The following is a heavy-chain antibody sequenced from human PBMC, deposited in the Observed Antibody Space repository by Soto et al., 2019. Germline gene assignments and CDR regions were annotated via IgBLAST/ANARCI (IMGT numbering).Heavy chain of an antibody. Sequence: QVQLVQSGAEVKKPGSSVKVSCKASGGTFSSYAISWVRQAPGQGLEWMGGIIPIFGTANYAQKFQGRVTITADESTSTDYMDLSSLRSDDTAVYYCARASAVAGIPDWFDPRGQGTLVTGSS. CDR3: ARASAVAGIPDWFDP. D-gene: IGHD6-19*01. CDR1: GGTFSSYA. J-gene: IGHJ5*02. V-gene: IGHV1-69*01. CDR2: IIPIFGTA.